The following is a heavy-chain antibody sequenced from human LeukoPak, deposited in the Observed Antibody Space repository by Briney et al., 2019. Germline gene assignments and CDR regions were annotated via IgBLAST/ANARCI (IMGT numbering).Heavy chain of an antibody. J-gene: IGHJ4*02. D-gene: IGHD5-24*01. CDR2: IAGGDDR. Sequence: GGSLRLSCAASGFIFSPYALSWVRQAPGKGGEGGAGIAGGDDRFYADSVKGRFSISRDNSKNTVDLQMNSLRVEDTAVYYCAKDYVSGDGYWDFDYWGQGTLVTVSS. V-gene: IGHV3-23*01. CDR1: GFIFSPYA. CDR3: AKDYVSGDGYWDFDY.